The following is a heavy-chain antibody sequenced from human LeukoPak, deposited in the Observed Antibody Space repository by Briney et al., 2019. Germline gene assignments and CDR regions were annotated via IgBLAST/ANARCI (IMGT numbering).Heavy chain of an antibody. CDR2: MNPNSGNT. CDR3: ARGRINTGIVGATTPRAFDI. Sequence: ASVKVSCKASGYTFTSYDINWVRQATGQGLEWMGWMNPNSGNTGYAQKFQVRVTITRNTSISTAFMELSSLRSEDTAVYYCARGRINTGIVGATTPRAFDIWGQGTMVTVSS. CDR1: GYTFTSYD. J-gene: IGHJ3*02. V-gene: IGHV1-8*03. D-gene: IGHD1-26*01.